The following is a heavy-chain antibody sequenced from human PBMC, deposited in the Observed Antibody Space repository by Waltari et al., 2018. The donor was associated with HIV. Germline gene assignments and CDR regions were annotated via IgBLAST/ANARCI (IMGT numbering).Heavy chain of an antibody. CDR1: GGPISSRSYY. CDR3: ARTIAAAGKNWFDP. D-gene: IGHD6-13*01. CDR2: IYYRGAP. Sequence: QLQLQESGPGLVKPSETLSLTCTVPGGPISSRSYYRGWPRPPPGKGLVWIGGIYYRGAPYYNPSLKSRVTISVDTSKNQFSLKLSSVTAADTAVYYCARTIAAAGKNWFDPWGQGTLVTVSS. J-gene: IGHJ5*02. V-gene: IGHV4-39*01.